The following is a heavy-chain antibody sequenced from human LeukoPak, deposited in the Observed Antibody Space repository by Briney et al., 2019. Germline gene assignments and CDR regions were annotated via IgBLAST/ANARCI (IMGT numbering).Heavy chain of an antibody. CDR1: GGSISSYY. J-gene: IGHJ4*02. CDR2: IYTSGST. Sequence: SETLSLTCTVSGGSISSYYWSWIRQPAGKGLEWIGRIYTSGSTNYNPSLKSRVTISVDTSKNQFSLKLSSVTAADTAVYYCARILGYCSGGSCYIDYWGQGTLVTVSS. CDR3: ARILGYCSGGSCYIDY. V-gene: IGHV4-4*07. D-gene: IGHD2-15*01.